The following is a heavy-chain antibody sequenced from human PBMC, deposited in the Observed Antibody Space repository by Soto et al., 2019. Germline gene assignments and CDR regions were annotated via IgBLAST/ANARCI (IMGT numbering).Heavy chain of an antibody. D-gene: IGHD2-2*01. CDR1: GFTFSSYG. J-gene: IGHJ6*02. CDR3: ARDGFNYCSSTSCYTPLFYYYGMDV. V-gene: IGHV3-33*01. CDR2: IWYDGSNK. Sequence: GGSLTLSCAASGFTFSSYGMHWVRQAPGKGLEWVAVIWYDGSNKYYADSVKGRFTISRDNSKNTLYLQMNSLRAEDTAVYYCARDGFNYCSSTSCYTPLFYYYGMDVWGQGTTVTVSS.